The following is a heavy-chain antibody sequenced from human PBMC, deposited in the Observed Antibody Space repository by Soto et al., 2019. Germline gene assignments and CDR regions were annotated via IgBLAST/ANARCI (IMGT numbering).Heavy chain of an antibody. CDR1: GYTLTELS. CDR2: FDPEDGET. Sequence: DSEKVSCKVSGYTLTELSMHWVRQAPGKRLEWMGGFDPEDGETIYAQKFQGRVTMTEDTSTDTAYMELSSLRSEDTAVYYCATASLIFGVVSPAWFDPWGQRTLV. J-gene: IGHJ5*02. V-gene: IGHV1-24*01. CDR3: ATASLIFGVVSPAWFDP. D-gene: IGHD3-3*01.